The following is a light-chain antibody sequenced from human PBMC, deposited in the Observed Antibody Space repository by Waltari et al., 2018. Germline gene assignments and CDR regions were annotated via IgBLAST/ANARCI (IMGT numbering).Light chain of an antibody. CDR2: KAS. J-gene: IGKJ1*01. V-gene: IGKV1-5*03. Sequence: DIQMTQSPSTLSASVGDRVTIPCRASQSISYWLAWYQQKPGKVPKVLIYKASSLESGVPSRFSGSGSGTEFTLTISSLQPDDFATYYCQQYNSAFTWTFGQGTKVEIK. CDR3: QQYNSAFTWT. CDR1: QSISYW.